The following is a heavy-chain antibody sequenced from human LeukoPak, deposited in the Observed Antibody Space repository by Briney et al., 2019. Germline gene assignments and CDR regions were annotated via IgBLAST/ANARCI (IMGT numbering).Heavy chain of an antibody. J-gene: IGHJ3*02. V-gene: IGHV4-61*02. D-gene: IGHD5-12*01. CDR2: IYTRGST. Sequence: SETLSLTCTVSGGSISSGNYYWSWIRQPAGKGLEWIGRIYTRGSTKYTPSLKSRVTMSVDTSKNQFSLKLSSVTAADTAVYYCARDLLHRGYAFDIWGQGTMVTVSS. CDR1: GGSISSGNYY. CDR3: ARDLLHRGYAFDI.